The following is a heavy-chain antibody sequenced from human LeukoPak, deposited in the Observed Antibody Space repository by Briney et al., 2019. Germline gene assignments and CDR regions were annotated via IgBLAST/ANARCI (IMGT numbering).Heavy chain of an antibody. CDR1: GYSISSGYY. J-gene: IGHJ4*02. V-gene: IGHV4-61*02. D-gene: IGHD6-13*01. Sequence: SETLSLTCTVSGYSISSGYYWGWIRQPAGKGLEWIGRIYTSGSTNYNPSLKSRVTISVDTSKNQFSLKLSSVTAADTAVYYCARSYSSSWYHGYWGQGTLVTVSS. CDR2: IYTSGST. CDR3: ARSYSSSWYHGY.